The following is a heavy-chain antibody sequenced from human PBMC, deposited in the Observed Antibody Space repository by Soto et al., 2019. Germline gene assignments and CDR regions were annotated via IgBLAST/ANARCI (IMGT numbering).Heavy chain of an antibody. Sequence: EVQLVESGGGLVQPGGSLKLSCAASGFTFSTHSMNWVRQAPGRGLEWVSYIHSSSSWEVYADSVRGRFTVSRDNAKNSLYLQISSLRAEDTAVYYCVFDFWLVPTVWGKGTTVTVSS. CDR2: IHSSSSWE. D-gene: IGHD3-3*01. J-gene: IGHJ6*04. CDR3: VFDFWLVPTV. V-gene: IGHV3-48*01. CDR1: GFTFSTHS.